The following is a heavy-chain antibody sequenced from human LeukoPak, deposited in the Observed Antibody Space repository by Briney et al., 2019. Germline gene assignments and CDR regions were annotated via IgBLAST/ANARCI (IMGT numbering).Heavy chain of an antibody. V-gene: IGHV3-7*04. CDR3: ARRVSYFDY. D-gene: IGHD6-6*01. J-gene: IGHJ4*02. Sequence: GGSLRLSCAASGFAFSDYWMSWVRQAPGKGLEWVANIKQDGSEKYYVDSVKGRFTISRDNAKNSLYLQMNSLRAEDTALYYCARRVSYFDYWGQGSLVTVSS. CDR2: IKQDGSEK. CDR1: GFAFSDYW.